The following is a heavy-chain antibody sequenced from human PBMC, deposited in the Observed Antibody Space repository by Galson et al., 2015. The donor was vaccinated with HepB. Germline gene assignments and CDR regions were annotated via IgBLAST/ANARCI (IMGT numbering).Heavy chain of an antibody. CDR2: IWAAGTVQ. D-gene: IGHD6-25*01. CDR1: GFTFSSYG. V-gene: IGHV3-33*01. J-gene: IGHJ4*02. CDR3: VREMAIAAPAALDY. Sequence: SLRLSCAASGFTFSSYGMHWVRQAPGKGLEWVSLIWAAGTVQHYGGSVKGRFIISRDNSKSMVYLQMNNLRADDTAMYYCVREMAIAAPAALDYWGRGTLVTVSS.